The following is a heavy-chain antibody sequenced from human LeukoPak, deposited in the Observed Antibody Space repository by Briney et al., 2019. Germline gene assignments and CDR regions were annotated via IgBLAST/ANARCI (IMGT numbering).Heavy chain of an antibody. J-gene: IGHJ4*02. Sequence: ASVKVSCKASGYTFTGYYMHWVRQAPGQGLEWMGWINPNSGGTNYAQKFQGRVTMTRDTSISTAYMELSRLRSDDTAVYCCARGCSGGSCYGFDYWGQGTLVTVSS. CDR1: GYTFTGYY. D-gene: IGHD2-15*01. V-gene: IGHV1-2*02. CDR3: ARGCSGGSCYGFDY. CDR2: INPNSGGT.